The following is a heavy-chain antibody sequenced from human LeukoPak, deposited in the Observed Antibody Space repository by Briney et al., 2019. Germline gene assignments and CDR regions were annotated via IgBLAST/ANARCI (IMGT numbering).Heavy chain of an antibody. Sequence: PGGSLSLSCAASGFSSYILNWVRQAPGKGLEWVSSISSGSDYIHYADSVKGRFTISRDNAKNSLYLQMNSLRAEDTAIYYCARDPWGTHAYWGQGTLVTVSS. CDR3: ARDPWGTHAY. J-gene: IGHJ4*02. V-gene: IGHV3-21*01. D-gene: IGHD3-16*01. CDR2: ISSGSDYI. CDR1: GFSSYI.